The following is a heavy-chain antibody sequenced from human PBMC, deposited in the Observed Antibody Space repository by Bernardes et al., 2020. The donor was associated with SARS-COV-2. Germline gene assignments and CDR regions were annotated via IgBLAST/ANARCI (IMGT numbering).Heavy chain of an antibody. CDR3: ACGLLAVAGTAFDY. V-gene: IGHV1-18*04. Sequence: ASVKVSCKASGHTFTNYGIGWVRQAPGQGLEWMGWISGYNGNTQYAQKFQGRVTMTTDTSTSTAYMELRSLRSDDTALYYCACGLLAVAGTAFDYWGQGTLVTVSS. D-gene: IGHD6-19*01. CDR1: GHTFTNYG. CDR2: ISGYNGNT. J-gene: IGHJ4*02.